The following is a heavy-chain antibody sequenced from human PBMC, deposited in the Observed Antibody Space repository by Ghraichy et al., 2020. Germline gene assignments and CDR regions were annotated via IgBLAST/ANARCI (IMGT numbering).Heavy chain of an antibody. J-gene: IGHJ4*02. D-gene: IGHD1-7*01. CDR1: GFTFSSYA. CDR2: ISGSGGST. V-gene: IGHV3-23*01. CDR3: AKDLVNTIGWLGYNWNYATTTNFDY. Sequence: GGSLRLSCAASGFTFSSYALTWVRQAPGKGLEWVSAISGSGGSTYYADSVKGRFTISRDNSKNTLYLQMNSLRAEDTAVYYCAKDLVNTIGWLGYNWNYATTTNFDYWGQGTLVTVSS.